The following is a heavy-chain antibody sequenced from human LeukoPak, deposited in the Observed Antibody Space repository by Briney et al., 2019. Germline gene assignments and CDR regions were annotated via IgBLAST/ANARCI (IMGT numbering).Heavy chain of an antibody. Sequence: PGGSLRLSCAASGFTFSNYWMHWVRQAPGKGLVWVAQINLDGSSTSYADPVKGRFTISRDNAMNTLYLRMNSLRAEDTALYYCARAMQLAIDYWGQGTLVTVSS. CDR2: INLDGSST. V-gene: IGHV3-74*01. D-gene: IGHD6-6*01. J-gene: IGHJ4*02. CDR1: GFTFSNYW. CDR3: ARAMQLAIDY.